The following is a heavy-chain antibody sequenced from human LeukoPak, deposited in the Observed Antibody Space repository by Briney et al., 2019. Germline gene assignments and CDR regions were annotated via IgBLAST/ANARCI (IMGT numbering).Heavy chain of an antibody. V-gene: IGHV2-70*11. CDR3: ARISTSGHFDY. Sequence: ESGPTLVNPTQTLTLTCTFSGFSLSTSGMCVSWIRQPPGKALECLARIHWDDDKYYSTSLKTRLTISKDTSKNQVVLRMTNMDPVDTATYYCARISTSGHFDYWGQGTLVTVSS. D-gene: IGHD2-8*01. CDR2: IHWDDDK. CDR1: GFSLSTSGMC. J-gene: IGHJ4*02.